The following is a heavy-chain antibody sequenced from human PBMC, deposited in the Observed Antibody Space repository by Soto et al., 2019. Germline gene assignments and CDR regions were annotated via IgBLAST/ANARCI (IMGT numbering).Heavy chain of an antibody. CDR1: GGTFSSYA. J-gene: IGHJ4*02. V-gene: IGHV1-69*01. CDR3: ARARTTYYYDSSGPYYFDY. Sequence: QVQLVQSGAEVKKPGSSVKVSCKASGGTFSSYAISWVRQAPGQGLEWMGGSIPIFGTANYAQKFQGRVTITADESTSTAYMELSSLRSEDTAVYYCARARTTYYYDSSGPYYFDYWGQGTLVTVSS. D-gene: IGHD3-22*01. CDR2: SIPIFGTA.